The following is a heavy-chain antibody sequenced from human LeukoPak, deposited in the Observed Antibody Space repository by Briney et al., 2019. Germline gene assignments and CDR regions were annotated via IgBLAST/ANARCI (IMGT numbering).Heavy chain of an antibody. J-gene: IGHJ5*02. V-gene: IGHV4-4*07. CDR1: GGSISSYY. CDR2: IYTSGST. Sequence: SETLSLTCTVSGGSISSYYWSWIRQPAGKGLEWIGRIYTSGSTNYNPSLKSRVTMTVDTSKNQFSLKVTSVTDADTAVYYCVRQISYTTFADFPWGQGTLVTVSS. D-gene: IGHD2/OR15-2a*01. CDR3: VRQISYTTFADFP.